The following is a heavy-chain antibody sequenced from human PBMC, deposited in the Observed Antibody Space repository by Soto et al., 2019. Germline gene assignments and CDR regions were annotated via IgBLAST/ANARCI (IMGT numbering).Heavy chain of an antibody. Sequence: SETLSLTCTVSGGSISSYYWSWIRQPPGKGLEWIGYIYYSGSTNYNPSLKSRVTISVDTSKNQFSLKLSSVTAADTAVYYCARHVYDGSGSPYMDVWGKGTTVTVSS. J-gene: IGHJ6*03. CDR3: ARHVYDGSGSPYMDV. V-gene: IGHV4-59*08. CDR2: IYYSGST. D-gene: IGHD3-10*01. CDR1: GGSISSYY.